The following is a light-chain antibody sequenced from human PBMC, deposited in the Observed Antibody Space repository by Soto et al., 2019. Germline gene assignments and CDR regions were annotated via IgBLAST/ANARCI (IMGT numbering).Light chain of an antibody. V-gene: IGKV1D-12*01. Sequence: DIQMTQSPSSVSASVGDRVTITCRASQGLSSWLAWYQQRPGKAPKLLIYAATILHTGVPSRFVASGSATEFTLTITSLQPEDFATYYCQQGYNCPLTFGGGTRVEIK. CDR2: AAT. J-gene: IGKJ4*01. CDR1: QGLSSW. CDR3: QQGYNCPLT.